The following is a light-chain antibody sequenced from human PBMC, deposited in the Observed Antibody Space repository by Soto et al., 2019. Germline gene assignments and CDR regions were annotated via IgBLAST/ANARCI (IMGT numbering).Light chain of an antibody. CDR2: DTN. CDR1: TGPVTSGHY. CDR3: VLLYPGTRRV. V-gene: IGLV7-46*01. Sequence: QAVVTQEPSLTVSPGGTITLTCGSSTGPVTSGHYPYWFQQRPAQVPRTRIFDTNNRYSWTPARFSGFLLGGNGALTLSGAQPEEEAGYYCVLLYPGTRRVFGAGTPLTVL. J-gene: IGLJ1*01.